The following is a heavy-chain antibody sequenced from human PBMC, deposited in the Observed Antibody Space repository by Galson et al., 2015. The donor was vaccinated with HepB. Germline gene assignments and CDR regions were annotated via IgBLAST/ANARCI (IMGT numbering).Heavy chain of an antibody. CDR3: ARGGYSYGKKGGFDP. D-gene: IGHD5-18*01. CDR2: IWYDGSNK. V-gene: IGHV3-33*01. J-gene: IGHJ5*02. CDR1: GFTFSSYG. Sequence: SLRLSCAASGFTFSSYGMHWVRQAPGKGLEWVAVIWYDGSNKYYADSVKGRFTISRDNSKNTLYLQMNSLRAEDTAVYYCARGGYSYGKKGGFDPWGQGTLFTVSS.